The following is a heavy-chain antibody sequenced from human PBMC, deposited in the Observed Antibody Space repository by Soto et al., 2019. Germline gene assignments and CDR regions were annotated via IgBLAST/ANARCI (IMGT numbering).Heavy chain of an antibody. V-gene: IGHV1-46*01. Sequence: QVQLVQSGAEVKKPGASVRISCKTSGYTFTSYHMHWVRQAPGQGLEWMGVINPTTGSTTYAQKFQGRVTMTRDRSTSTVYMELSSLRSEDTALYLCARAQAWGIHDYWGQGTLVTVSS. CDR3: ARAQAWGIHDY. CDR1: GYTFTSYH. CDR2: INPTTGST. J-gene: IGHJ4*02. D-gene: IGHD7-27*01.